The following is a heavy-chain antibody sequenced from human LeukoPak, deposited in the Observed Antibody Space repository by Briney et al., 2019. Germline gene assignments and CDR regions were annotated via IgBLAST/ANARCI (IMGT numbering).Heavy chain of an antibody. CDR3: ARDTSAWRYGMDV. CDR2: IKQDGSEK. CDR1: GFTFSSYW. V-gene: IGHV3-7*01. Sequence: GGSLRLSCEASGFTFSSYWMSWVRQAPGKGLEWVAIIKQDGSEKDYVDSVTGRFTISRDNAKNSLYLQMNSLRDEDTAVYYCARDTSAWRYGMDVWGQGTTVTVSS. D-gene: IGHD6-19*01. J-gene: IGHJ6*02.